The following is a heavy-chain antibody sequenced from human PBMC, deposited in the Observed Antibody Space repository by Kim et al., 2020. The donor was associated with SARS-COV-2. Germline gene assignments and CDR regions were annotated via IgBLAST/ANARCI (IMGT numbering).Heavy chain of an antibody. CDR3: AREIVATTFYNWFDP. J-gene: IGHJ5*02. Sequence: SLKSRVTISVDTSKNQFSLNLSSVTAADTAVYYCAREIVATTFYNWFDPWGQGTLVTVSS. D-gene: IGHD5-12*01. V-gene: IGHV4-59*01.